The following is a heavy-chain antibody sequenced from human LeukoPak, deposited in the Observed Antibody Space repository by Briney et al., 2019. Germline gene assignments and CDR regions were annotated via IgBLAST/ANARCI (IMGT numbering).Heavy chain of an antibody. D-gene: IGHD3-22*01. CDR3: ARGGYYDSSVLPDY. V-gene: IGHV3-7*01. CDR1: GFTFSSYW. Sequence: GGSLRLSCAASGFTFSSYWMSWVRQAPGKGLEWVANIKQDGSEKYYVDSVKGRFTISRDNAKNSLYLQMNSLRAEDTAVYYCARGGYYDSSVLPDYWGQGTLVTVSS. J-gene: IGHJ4*02. CDR2: IKQDGSEK.